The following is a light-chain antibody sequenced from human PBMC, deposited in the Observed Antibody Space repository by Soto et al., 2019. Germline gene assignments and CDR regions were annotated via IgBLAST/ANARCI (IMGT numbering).Light chain of an antibody. V-gene: IGKV3-15*01. Sequence: EIVMTQSPATLSVSPGERATLSCRASQSFSSNLAWYQQKPGQAPRLLIYGASTRATGIPARFSGTGSGTEFPLTISSLQSEDFAVYYCQQYNNWTPSTYTCGQGTKMEIK. CDR1: QSFSSN. CDR2: GAS. J-gene: IGKJ2*01. CDR3: QQYNNWTPSTYT.